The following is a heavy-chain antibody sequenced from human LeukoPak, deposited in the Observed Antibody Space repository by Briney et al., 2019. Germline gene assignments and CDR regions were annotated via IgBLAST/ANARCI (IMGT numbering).Heavy chain of an antibody. Sequence: GGSLRLSCAASGCTFDDYAMHWVRQAPGKGLEWVSGITWNRDNIGYGDSVKGRFTISRDNSKNTLYLQMNSLRAEDTAVYYCAKDLSATGDWYFDLWGRGTPVTVSS. J-gene: IGHJ2*01. D-gene: IGHD1-1*01. CDR1: GCTFDDYA. CDR2: ITWNRDNI. CDR3: AKDLSATGDWYFDL. V-gene: IGHV3-9*01.